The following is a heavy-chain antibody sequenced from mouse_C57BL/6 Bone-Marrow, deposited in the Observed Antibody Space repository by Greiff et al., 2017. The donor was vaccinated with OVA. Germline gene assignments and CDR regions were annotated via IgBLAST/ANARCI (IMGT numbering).Heavy chain of an antibody. J-gene: IGHJ2*01. V-gene: IGHV5-6*01. D-gene: IGHD1-1*01. CDR1: GFTFSSYG. CDR2: ISSGGSYT. CDR3: ARQVITTVVATGFDY. Sequence: EVQLVESGGDLVKPGGSLKLSCAASGFTFSSYGMSWVRQTPDKRLEWVATISSGGSYTYYPDSVKGRFTISRDNAKNTLYLQMSSLKSEDTAMYYCARQVITTVVATGFDYWGQGTTLTVSS.